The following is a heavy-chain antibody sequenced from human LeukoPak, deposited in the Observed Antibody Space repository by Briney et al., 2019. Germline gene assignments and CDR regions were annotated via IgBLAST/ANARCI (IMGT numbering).Heavy chain of an antibody. CDR3: ARRSYGSGSYPY. CDR1: GGSISSSSYY. CDR2: IYYSGST. Sequence: SETLSLTCTVSGGSISSSSYYWGWIRQPPGKGLEWIGSIYYSGSTYYNPSLKSRVTISVDTSKNQFSLKLSSVTAADTAVYYCARRSYGSGSYPYWGQGTLVTVSS. D-gene: IGHD3-10*01. V-gene: IGHV4-39*01. J-gene: IGHJ4*02.